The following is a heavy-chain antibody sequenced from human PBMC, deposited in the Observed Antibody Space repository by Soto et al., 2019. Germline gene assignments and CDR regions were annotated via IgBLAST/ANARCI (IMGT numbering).Heavy chain of an antibody. CDR2: ISSGGQTI. CDR1: GFSFSTYD. D-gene: IGHD2-2*01. Sequence: EVQLVESGGGLVQPGGSLRLSCAASGFSFSTYDMNWVRQAPGKGLEWVSYISSGGQTIKSTDSVKGRFTISRDNAKNSLYLQMSCLRDEDTGVYYCARDPQRGYSGMDVWGQGTTVTVPS. J-gene: IGHJ6*02. V-gene: IGHV3-48*02. CDR3: ARDPQRGYSGMDV.